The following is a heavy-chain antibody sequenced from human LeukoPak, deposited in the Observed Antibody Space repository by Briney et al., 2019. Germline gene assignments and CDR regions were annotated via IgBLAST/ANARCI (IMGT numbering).Heavy chain of an antibody. V-gene: IGHV3-66*02. D-gene: IGHD3-22*01. CDR3: AREMYYYDSSGYSHLYFDY. J-gene: IGHJ4*02. CDR1: GFTVSSNY. Sequence: GGSLRLSCAASGFTVSSNYMSWVRQAPGKGLEGVSVIYSGGSTYYADSVKGRFTISRDNSKNTLYLQMNSLRAEDTAVYYCAREMYYYDSSGYSHLYFDYWGQGTLVTVSS. CDR2: IYSGGST.